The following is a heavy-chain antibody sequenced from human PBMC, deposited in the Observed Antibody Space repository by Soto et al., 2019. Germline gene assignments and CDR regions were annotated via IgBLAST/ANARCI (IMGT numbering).Heavy chain of an antibody. Sequence: QLQLQESGPGLVKPSETLSLTCTVSGGSISSSSYYWGWIRQPPGKGLEWIGSIYYSGSTYYNPSLKSRVTISVDTSKNQCALKLSSVTAADTALYYCARLIKKGSGWKGPDYWGQGTLVTVSS. CDR3: ARLIKKGSGWKGPDY. V-gene: IGHV4-39*01. CDR2: IYYSGST. CDR1: GGSISSSSYY. J-gene: IGHJ4*02. D-gene: IGHD3-22*01.